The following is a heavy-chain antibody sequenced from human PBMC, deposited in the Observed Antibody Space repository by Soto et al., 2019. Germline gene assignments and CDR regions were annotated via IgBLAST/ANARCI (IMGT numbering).Heavy chain of an antibody. CDR1: GGTFSSYA. D-gene: IGHD6-19*01. Sequence: QVQLVQSGAEVKKPGSSVKVSCKASGGTFSSYAISWVRQAPGQGLEWMGGIIPIFGTANYAQKFQGRVTITADKATSTAYMGMSSLRSEDTAVYYCAREGFYSGGGVGYYYGMDVWGQGTTVTVSS. V-gene: IGHV1-69*14. CDR3: AREGFYSGGGVGYYYGMDV. CDR2: IIPIFGTA. J-gene: IGHJ6*02.